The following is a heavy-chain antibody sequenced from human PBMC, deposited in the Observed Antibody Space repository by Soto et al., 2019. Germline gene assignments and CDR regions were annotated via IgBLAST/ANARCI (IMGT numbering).Heavy chain of an antibody. CDR3: ARGYSFGYGFDY. CDR1: GFSFSNSE. CDR2: ISGTSTT. V-gene: IGHV3-48*03. D-gene: IGHD5-18*01. Sequence: GGSLRLSCAASGFSFSNSEMNWVRQAPGKGLEWVSFISGTSTTYYADSVEGRFTFSRDNAKNSLSLQMNSLRAEDTAVYYCARGYSFGYGFDYWGQGTLVTVSS. J-gene: IGHJ4*02.